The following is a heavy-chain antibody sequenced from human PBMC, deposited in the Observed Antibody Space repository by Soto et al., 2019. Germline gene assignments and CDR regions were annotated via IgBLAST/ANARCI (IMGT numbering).Heavy chain of an antibody. CDR3: ARYPPPANRYFGDYYGMDV. CDR1: GYSFTSYW. J-gene: IGHJ6*02. D-gene: IGHD3-9*01. CDR2: IYPGDSDT. V-gene: IGHV5-51*01. Sequence: PGESLKISCKGSGYSFTSYWIGWVRQMPGKGLEWMGIIYPGDSDTRYSPSFQGQVTISADKSISTAYLQWSSLKASDTAMYYCARYPPPANRYFGDYYGMDVWGQGTTVTVSS.